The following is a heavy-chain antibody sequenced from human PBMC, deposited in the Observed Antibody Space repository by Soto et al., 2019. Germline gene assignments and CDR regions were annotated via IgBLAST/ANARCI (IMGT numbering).Heavy chain of an antibody. Sequence: EVQLLESGGGLVQPGGSLRISCVASGFTFSSYAMTWVRQAPGKGLEWVASISVSGGSTYYADSVNGRFTISRDNSKKTLYLQMNSLRAEETAVYYCAKEISSGWYGVGNWGQGTLVTVSS. CDR2: ISVSGGST. CDR1: GFTFSSYA. V-gene: IGHV3-23*01. J-gene: IGHJ4*02. D-gene: IGHD6-19*01. CDR3: AKEISSGWYGVGN.